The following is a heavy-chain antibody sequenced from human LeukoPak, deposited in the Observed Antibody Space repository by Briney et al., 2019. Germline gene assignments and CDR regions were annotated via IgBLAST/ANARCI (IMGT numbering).Heavy chain of an antibody. J-gene: IGHJ4*02. V-gene: IGHV1-18*01. CDR2: ISAYNGNT. Sequence: GASVKVSCKASGYTFTSYGISWVRQAPGQGLEWMGWISAYNGNTNYAQKLQGRVTMTTDTSTSTAYMELRSLRSDDTAVYYCARDSERWLQSLLDYWGQGTLVTVSS. CDR1: GYTFTSYG. D-gene: IGHD5-24*01. CDR3: ARDSERWLQSLLDY.